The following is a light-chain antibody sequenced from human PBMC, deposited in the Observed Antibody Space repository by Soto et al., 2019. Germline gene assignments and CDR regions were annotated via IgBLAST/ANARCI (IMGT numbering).Light chain of an antibody. CDR3: ETWDSSLSAGV. V-gene: IGLV1-51*01. Sequence: QSALTQPTSVSGSPGQSITISCTGNSNDIGSYDYVSWYQQHPGKAPRLLIYDNDKRPSGIPDRFSASKSGTSATLDITGLQTGDEADYYCETWDSSLSAGVFGGGTKLTVL. CDR1: SNDIGSYDY. J-gene: IGLJ3*02. CDR2: DND.